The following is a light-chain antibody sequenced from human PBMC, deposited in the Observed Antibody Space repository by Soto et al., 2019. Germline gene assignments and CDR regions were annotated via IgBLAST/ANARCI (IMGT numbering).Light chain of an antibody. J-gene: IGKJ2*01. CDR3: QQYNNWPRT. CDR2: GAS. V-gene: IGKV3-15*01. Sequence: EIVMTQSPATLSVSPGERATLSCRASQSVSSNLAWYQQKPGQAPRRLNFGASTRATGIPARFSGSGSGTEFTLTNSSLQSEDFAVYYCQQYNNWPRTFGQGNKLEIK. CDR1: QSVSSN.